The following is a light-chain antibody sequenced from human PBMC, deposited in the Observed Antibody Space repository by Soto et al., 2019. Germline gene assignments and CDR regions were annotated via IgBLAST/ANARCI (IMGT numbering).Light chain of an antibody. Sequence: EIVLTQSPGTLSLSPEERATLSCRASQSVSSSYLAWYQQKPGQAPRLLIYGASSRATGIPDRFSGSGSGTDFTLTISRLEPEDFAVYYCQQYASSPPGLTFGGGTKVEIK. J-gene: IGKJ4*01. CDR2: GAS. V-gene: IGKV3-20*01. CDR1: QSVSSSY. CDR3: QQYASSPPGLT.